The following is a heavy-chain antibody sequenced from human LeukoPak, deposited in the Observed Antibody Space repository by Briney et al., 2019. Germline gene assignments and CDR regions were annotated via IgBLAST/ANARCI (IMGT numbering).Heavy chain of an antibody. CDR1: GYTFTGYY. D-gene: IGHD3/OR15-3a*01. V-gene: IGHV1-2*02. Sequence: ASVKVSCKASGYTFTGYYIHWVRQAPGQGLEWMGWINPNSGGTNYAQKFQGRATMTRDTSIRTAYMDLSRLRSDDTAVYYCAGARLDWLPYFTSWGQGTLVTVSS. CDR3: AGARLDWLPYFTS. CDR2: INPNSGGT. J-gene: IGHJ4*02.